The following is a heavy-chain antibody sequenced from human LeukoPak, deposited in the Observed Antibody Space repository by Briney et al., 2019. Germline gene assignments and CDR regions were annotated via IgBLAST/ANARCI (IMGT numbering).Heavy chain of an antibody. CDR3: ARTVTYCSGGSCYSQEVDY. D-gene: IGHD2-15*01. J-gene: IGHJ4*02. Sequence: GASVKVSCKASGYSFTSYGVTWVRQAPGQGLEWMGWINPNSGGTNYAQKFQGRVTMTRDTSISTAYMELSRLRSDDTAVYYCARTVTYCSGGSCYSQEVDYWGQGSLVTVSS. CDR1: GYSFTSYG. CDR2: INPNSGGT. V-gene: IGHV1-2*02.